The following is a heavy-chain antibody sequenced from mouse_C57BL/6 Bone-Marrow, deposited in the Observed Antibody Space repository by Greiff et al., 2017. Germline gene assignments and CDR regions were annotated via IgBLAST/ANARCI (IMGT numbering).Heavy chain of an antibody. V-gene: IGHV1-64*01. CDR3: ARRSTTVDWYFDV. CDR2: IHPNSGST. D-gene: IGHD1-1*01. CDR1: GYTFTSYW. J-gene: IGHJ1*03. Sequence: QVQLQQPGAELVKPGASVKLSCKASGYTFTSYWMHWVKQRPGQGLAWIGMIHPNSGSTNYNEKFKSKATLTVDKSSSTAYMQLSSLTSEDAAVYYCARRSTTVDWYFDVWGTGTTGTVSS.